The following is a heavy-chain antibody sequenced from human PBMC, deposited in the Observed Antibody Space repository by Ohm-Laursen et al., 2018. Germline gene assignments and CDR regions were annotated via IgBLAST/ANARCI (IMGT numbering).Heavy chain of an antibody. D-gene: IGHD3-3*01. J-gene: IGHJ5*02. CDR1: GGSISSYY. V-gene: IGHV4-4*07. CDR3: TKHGQSGYNWFDP. CDR2: LYTSGST. Sequence: TLSLTCTVSGGSISSYYWSWIRQPAGKGLEWIGRLYTSGSTNYNPSLKSRVPMSVDTSKNQLSLELRSVTAADTAVYYCTKHGQSGYNWFDPWGQGTLVTVSS.